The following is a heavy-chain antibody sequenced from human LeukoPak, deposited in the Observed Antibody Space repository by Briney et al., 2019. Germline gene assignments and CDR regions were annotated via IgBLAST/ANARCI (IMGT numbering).Heavy chain of an antibody. J-gene: IGHJ6*03. CDR2: IGSSTTYI. CDR1: GFTFSSYS. Sequence: PGGSLRLSCAASGFTFSSYSMNWVRQAPGKGLEWVSSIGSSTTYIHYADSVKGRFTISGDNAKNSLYLQMNSLRAEDTAVYYCARGGSPYYYGSGSYSADYYYYYMDVWGKGTTVTVSS. CDR3: ARGGSPYYYGSGSYSADYYYYYMDV. V-gene: IGHV3-21*01. D-gene: IGHD3-10*01.